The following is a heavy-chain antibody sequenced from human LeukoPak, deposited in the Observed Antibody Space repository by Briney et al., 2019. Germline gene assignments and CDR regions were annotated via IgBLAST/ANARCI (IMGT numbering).Heavy chain of an antibody. Sequence: GGPLRLSCAASGFTFSNHWMHWVRQAPGKGLMWVSRINRGGSRTDYADSVKGRFTISRDDAKNTLYLQLNSLRAEDTAVYFCARGGSDTAMAHDYWGQGTLVTVSS. CDR3: ARGGSDTAMAHDY. CDR1: GFTFSNHW. V-gene: IGHV3-74*01. J-gene: IGHJ4*02. CDR2: INRGGSRT. D-gene: IGHD5-18*01.